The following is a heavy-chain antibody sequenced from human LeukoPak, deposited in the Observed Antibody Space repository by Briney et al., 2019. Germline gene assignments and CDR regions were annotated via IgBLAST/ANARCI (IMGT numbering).Heavy chain of an antibody. V-gene: IGHV4-61*02. D-gene: IGHD3-16*01. Sequence: PSETLSLTCTVSGGSISRGDYFWSWIRQPAGKGLEWIGRIYSSGTTNYNPSLKSRVTISRDTSRNQFSLRLSSVTAADTAVYYCARRGRHYDYVWGIKAVAVPFDYWGQGTLVTVSS. CDR2: IYSSGTT. J-gene: IGHJ4*02. CDR1: GGSISRGDYF. CDR3: ARRGRHYDYVWGIKAVAVPFDY.